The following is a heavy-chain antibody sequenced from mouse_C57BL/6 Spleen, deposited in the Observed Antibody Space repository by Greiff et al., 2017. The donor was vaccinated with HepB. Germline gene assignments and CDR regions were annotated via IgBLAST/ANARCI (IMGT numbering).Heavy chain of an antibody. V-gene: IGHV1-82*01. CDR2: IYPGDGVT. CDR3: ASRGYYAMDY. J-gene: IGHJ4*01. Sequence: VQLQQSGPELVKPGASVKISCKASGYAFSSSWMNWVKQRPGKGLEWIGRIYPGDGVTNYNGKFKGKATLTAEKSSSTAYMQLSSLTSEDSAVYFCASRGYYAMDYWGQGTSVTVSS. CDR1: GYAFSSSW.